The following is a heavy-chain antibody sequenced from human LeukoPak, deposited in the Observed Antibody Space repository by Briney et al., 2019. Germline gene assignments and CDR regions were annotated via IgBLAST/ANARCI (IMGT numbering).Heavy chain of an antibody. D-gene: IGHD1-26*01. CDR1: GYTFTDYF. Sequence: GASVKVSCKASGYTFTDYFIHWVRQAPGQGLEWMGWINPNSGGTNYAQKFQDRVTMTRDTSISTASMDLSRLRSDDTAVYYCARGGGARAFDYWGQGTLVTVSS. J-gene: IGHJ4*02. V-gene: IGHV1-2*02. CDR3: ARGGGARAFDY. CDR2: INPNSGGT.